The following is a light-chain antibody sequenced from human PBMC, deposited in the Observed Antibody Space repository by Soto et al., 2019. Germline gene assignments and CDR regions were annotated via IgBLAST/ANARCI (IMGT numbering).Light chain of an antibody. V-gene: IGKV1-39*01. Sequence: DIQMTQSPSSLSASVGYTVSITCRASQSISDYLNWYQHKPGKAPKLLIYAASNLQSGVPLRFSGSGSGTDFTLNISSLQPEDFATYYCQQSYSTPPITFGQGTRLEIK. CDR2: AAS. J-gene: IGKJ5*01. CDR1: QSISDY. CDR3: QQSYSTPPIT.